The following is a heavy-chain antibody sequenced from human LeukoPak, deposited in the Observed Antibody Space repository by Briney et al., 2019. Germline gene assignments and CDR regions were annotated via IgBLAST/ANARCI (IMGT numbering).Heavy chain of an antibody. CDR3: ARGGGPLTGTRVDYYYYGMDV. Sequence: KTSETLSLTCTVSGGSISSSSYYGGWIRQPPGKGLEWIGSIYYSGSTYYNPSLKSRVTISVDTSKNQFSLKLSSVTAADTAVYYCARGGGPLTGTRVDYYYYGMDVWGQGTTVTVSS. CDR2: IYYSGST. V-gene: IGHV4-39*01. D-gene: IGHD1-7*01. CDR1: GGSISSSSYY. J-gene: IGHJ6*02.